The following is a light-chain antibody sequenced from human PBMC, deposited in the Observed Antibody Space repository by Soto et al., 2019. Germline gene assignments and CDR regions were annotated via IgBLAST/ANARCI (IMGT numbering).Light chain of an antibody. V-gene: IGKV3-20*01. CDR2: GAS. J-gene: IGKJ3*01. CDR3: QQYGSSPLFT. CDR1: QSVSSSH. Sequence: EIVLTQSPGTLSLSPGERATLSCRASQSVSSSHLVWYQQKPGQAPRLLIYGASSRATGIPDRFSGSGSGTDFTLTISRLEPGDFAVYYCQQYGSSPLFTFGPGTKVDIK.